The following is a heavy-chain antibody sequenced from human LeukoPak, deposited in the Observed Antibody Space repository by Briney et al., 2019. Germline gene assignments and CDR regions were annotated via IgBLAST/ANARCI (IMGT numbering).Heavy chain of an antibody. CDR1: GFTFGSYS. V-gene: IGHV3-21*04. Sequence: GGSLRLSCAASGFTFGSYSMNWVRQAPGKGLEWVSSISSSSSYIYYADSVKGRFTISRDNAKNSLYLQMNSLRAEDTAVYYCAKPMATTSPPSYWGQGTLVTVSS. CDR3: AKPMATTSPPSY. D-gene: IGHD5-24*01. CDR2: ISSSSSYI. J-gene: IGHJ4*02.